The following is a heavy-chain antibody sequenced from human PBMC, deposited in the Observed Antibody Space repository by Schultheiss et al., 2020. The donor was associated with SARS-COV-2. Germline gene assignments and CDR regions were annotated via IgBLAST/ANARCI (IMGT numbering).Heavy chain of an antibody. V-gene: IGHV4-59*12. CDR3: ARDQSNCSGGSCYLFDY. CDR2: IYYSGST. Sequence: SETLSLTCTVSGGSISSYYWSWIRQPPGKGLEWIGSIYYSGSTYYNPSLKSRVTISVDTSKNQFSLKLSSVTAADTAVYYCARDQSNCSGGSCYLFDYWGQGTLVTVSS. CDR1: GGSISSYY. J-gene: IGHJ4*02. D-gene: IGHD2-15*01.